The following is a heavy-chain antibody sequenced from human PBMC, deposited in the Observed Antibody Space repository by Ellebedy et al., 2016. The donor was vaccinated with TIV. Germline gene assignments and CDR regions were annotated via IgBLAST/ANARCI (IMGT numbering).Heavy chain of an antibody. J-gene: IGHJ3*02. CDR3: AVGGDSSGYYNGAFDI. D-gene: IGHD3-22*01. CDR2: ISAYNGNT. V-gene: IGHV1-18*01. Sequence: AASVKVSCKASGYTFTSYGISWVRQAPGQGLEWMGWISAYNGNTNYAQKLQGRVTMTTDTSTSTAYMELRSLRSDDTAVYYCAVGGDSSGYYNGAFDIWGQGTMVTVSS. CDR1: GYTFTSYG.